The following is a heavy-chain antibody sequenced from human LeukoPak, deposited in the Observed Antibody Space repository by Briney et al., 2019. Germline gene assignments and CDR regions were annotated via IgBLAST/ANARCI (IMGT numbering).Heavy chain of an antibody. CDR2: IYHSGST. CDR1: GGSISSSNW. CDR3: ARATYSSSWDY. V-gene: IGHV4-4*02. D-gene: IGHD6-6*01. J-gene: IGHJ4*02. Sequence: RTSETLSLTCTVSGGSISSSNWWSWVRQPPGKGLEWIGEIYHSGSTNYNPSLKSRVTISVDKSKNQFSLKLSSVTAADTAVYYCARATYSSSWDYWGQGTLVTVSS.